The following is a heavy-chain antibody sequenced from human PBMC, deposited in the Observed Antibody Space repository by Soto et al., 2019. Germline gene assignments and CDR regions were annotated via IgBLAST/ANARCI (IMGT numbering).Heavy chain of an antibody. CDR2: ISWNSGSI. CDR1: GFTFDDYA. V-gene: IGHV3-9*01. Sequence: EVQLVESGGGLVQPGRSLRLSCAASGFTFDDYAMHWVRQAPGKGLEWVSGISWNSGSIGYADSVKGRFTISRDNAKNSLYLQINSLRAEDTALYYCAKAPHYYYYYMDVWGKGTTVTVSS. J-gene: IGHJ6*03. CDR3: AKAPHYYYYYMDV.